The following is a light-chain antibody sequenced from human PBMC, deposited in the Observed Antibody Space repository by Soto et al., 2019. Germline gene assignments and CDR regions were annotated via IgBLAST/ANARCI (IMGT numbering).Light chain of an antibody. Sequence: DIQMTQSPSSLSASLGDRVTITCRASQSITSYLNWYQKKPGIAPKLLIYAASTLQSGVPSRFNAQGTGATFTLHLSSLPTGGFCTFQCQPTYSTPLHFGGGTQVGIK. CDR1: QSITSY. CDR3: QPTYSTPLH. CDR2: AAS. J-gene: IGKJ4*01. V-gene: IGKV1-39*01.